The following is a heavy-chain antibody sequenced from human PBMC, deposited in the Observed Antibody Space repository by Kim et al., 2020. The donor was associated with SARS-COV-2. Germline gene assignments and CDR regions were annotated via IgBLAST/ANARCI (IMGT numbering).Heavy chain of an antibody. V-gene: IGHV5-51*01. CDR1: GYSFTTYW. D-gene: IGHD5-18*01. Sequence: GESLKISCKASGYSFTTYWIGWVRQMPGKGLERLGIFYPGDSDTRYSPSFQGQVTISAAKSISTAYLQWSSLKASDTAMYYCARTRGYTYGSDFDYWGKGTLVTVSS. J-gene: IGHJ4*02. CDR2: FYPGDSDT. CDR3: ARTRGYTYGSDFDY.